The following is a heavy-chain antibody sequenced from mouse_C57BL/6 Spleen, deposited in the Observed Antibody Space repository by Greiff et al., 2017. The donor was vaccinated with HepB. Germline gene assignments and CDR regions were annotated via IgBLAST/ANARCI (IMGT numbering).Heavy chain of an antibody. V-gene: IGHV1-76*01. J-gene: IGHJ4*01. CDR2: IYPGSGNT. CDR1: GYTFTDYY. CDR3: ARFEITEGYYAMDY. Sequence: QVQLKQSGAELVRPGASVKLSCKASGYTFTDYYINWVKQRPGQGLEWIARIYPGSGNTYYNEKFKGKATLTAEKSSSTAYMQLSSLTSEDSAVYFCARFEITEGYYAMDYWGQGTSVTVSS. D-gene: IGHD2-4*01.